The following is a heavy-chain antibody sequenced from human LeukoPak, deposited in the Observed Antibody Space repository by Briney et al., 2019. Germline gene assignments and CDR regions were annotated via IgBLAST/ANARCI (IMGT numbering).Heavy chain of an antibody. D-gene: IGHD2-2*01. CDR2: INPNNGGT. CDR3: ARDPGSAAAGGYYYGMDV. J-gene: IGHJ6*02. V-gene: IGHV1-2*02. Sequence: GASVKVSCKASGYTFTGHYMHWVRRAPGQGLEWMGWINPNNGGTSYAQKFQGRVTMTRDTSISTAYMELSRLRSDDTAVYYCARDPGSAAAGGYYYGMDVWGQGTTVTVSS. CDR1: GYTFTGHY.